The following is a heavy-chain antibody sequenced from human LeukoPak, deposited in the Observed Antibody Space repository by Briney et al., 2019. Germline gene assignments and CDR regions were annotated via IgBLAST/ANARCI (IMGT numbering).Heavy chain of an antibody. Sequence: PSETLSLTCTVSGPSISSYYWSWIRQPPGKGLEWIGYIYYSGSTNYNPSLKSRVTISVDTSKNQFSLKLSSVTAADTAVYYCATLGYCSAGSCWGQGTMVTVSS. D-gene: IGHD2-15*01. CDR1: GPSISSYY. V-gene: IGHV4-59*08. CDR3: ATLGYCSAGSC. CDR2: IYYSGST. J-gene: IGHJ3*01.